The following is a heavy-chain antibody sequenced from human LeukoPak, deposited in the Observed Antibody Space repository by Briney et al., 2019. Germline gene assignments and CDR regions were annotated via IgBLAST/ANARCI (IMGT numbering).Heavy chain of an antibody. CDR2: ISGSGGST. CDR1: GFTFISFA. D-gene: IGHD1-26*01. Sequence: GGSLRLSCAAYGFTFISFALIWVRQAPGRGLEWVSAISGSGGSTYYADSVKGRFTISIDNSKNTLYLQMNSLRAEDTAVYYCANPGIVGATPLGWGQGTLVTVSS. J-gene: IGHJ4*02. V-gene: IGHV3-23*01. CDR3: ANPGIVGATPLG.